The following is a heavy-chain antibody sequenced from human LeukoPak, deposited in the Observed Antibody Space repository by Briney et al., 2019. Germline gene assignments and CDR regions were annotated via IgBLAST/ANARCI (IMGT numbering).Heavy chain of an antibody. J-gene: IGHJ5*02. CDR1: GGTFSSYT. Sequence: SVKVSCKASGGTFSSYTISWVRQAPGQGLEWMGRIIPILGIANYAQKFQGRVTITADKSTSTAYMELSSLRSEDTAVYYCARVPAARDNWFDPWGQRTLVTVSS. V-gene: IGHV1-69*02. D-gene: IGHD2-2*01. CDR2: IIPILGIA. CDR3: ARVPAARDNWFDP.